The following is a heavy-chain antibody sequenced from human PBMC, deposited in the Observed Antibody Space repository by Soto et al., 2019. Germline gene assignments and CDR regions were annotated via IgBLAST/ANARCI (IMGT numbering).Heavy chain of an antibody. J-gene: IGHJ6*02. D-gene: IGHD3-3*01. V-gene: IGHV1-8*01. Sequence: GASVKVSCKASGYTFTSYDINWVRQATGQGLEWMGWMNPNSGNTGYAQKFQGRVTMTRNTSISTAYMELSSLRSEDTAVYYCARGGGIKIFGVVHHRGMEVWGQGTTVNVS. CDR2: MNPNSGNT. CDR3: ARGGGIKIFGVVHHRGMEV. CDR1: GYTFTSYD.